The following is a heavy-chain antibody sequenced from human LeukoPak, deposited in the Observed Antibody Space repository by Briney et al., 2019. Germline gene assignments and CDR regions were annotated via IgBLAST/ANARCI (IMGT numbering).Heavy chain of an antibody. J-gene: IGHJ4*02. Sequence: SETLSLTCTVSGVSISSSSYYWGWIRQPPGKGLEWIGSIYYSGSTYYNPSLKSRVTISVDTSKNQFSLKLSSVTAADTAVYYCATYSSSWYFQNYWGQGTLVTVSS. D-gene: IGHD6-13*01. CDR2: IYYSGST. CDR1: GVSISSSSYY. V-gene: IGHV4-39*01. CDR3: ATYSSSWYFQNY.